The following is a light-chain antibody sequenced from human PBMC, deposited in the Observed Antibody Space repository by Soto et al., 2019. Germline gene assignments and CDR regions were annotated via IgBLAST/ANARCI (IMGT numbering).Light chain of an antibody. CDR2: LAY. V-gene: IGKV1-5*03. Sequence: DIQMTQSPSTLSAFVGDRVTITCRASQTISTSLAWYQQKPGKAHKLLIYLAYTLQSGVQARFSGSGSATEFTLSIRSLQPDDFATYYCKQYGTSSRTFGQGTKVDI. CDR3: KQYGTSSRT. CDR1: QTISTS. J-gene: IGKJ1*01.